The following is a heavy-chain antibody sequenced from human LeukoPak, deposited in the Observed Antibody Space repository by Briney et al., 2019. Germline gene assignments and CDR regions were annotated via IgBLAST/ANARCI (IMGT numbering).Heavy chain of an antibody. CDR3: ARGGVASSGALRYYYYYMDV. D-gene: IGHD2-15*01. V-gene: IGHV3-21*01. CDR1: GFTFSSYN. J-gene: IGHJ6*03. CDR2: ITSSSSYI. Sequence: GGSLRLSCAASGFTFSSYNMNWVRQAPGKGLEWVSSITSSSSYIYYADSVKGRFTISRDNAKNSLYLQMNSLRAEDTAVYYCARGGVASSGALRYYYYYMDVWGKGTTVTVSS.